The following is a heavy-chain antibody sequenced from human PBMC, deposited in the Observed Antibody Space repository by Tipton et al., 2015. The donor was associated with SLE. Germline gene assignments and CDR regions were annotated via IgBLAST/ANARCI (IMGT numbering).Heavy chain of an antibody. CDR2: IYYSGST. V-gene: IGHV4-61*08. J-gene: IGHJ3*02. CDR3: ARVPSVLDAFDI. D-gene: IGHD5/OR15-5a*01. CDR1: GGSISSGGYY. Sequence: TLSLTCTVSGGSISSGGYYWSWIRQHPGKGLEWIGYIYYSGSTNYNPSLKSRVTISVDTSKNQFSLKLSSVTAADTAVYYCARVPSVLDAFDIWGQGTMVSVSS.